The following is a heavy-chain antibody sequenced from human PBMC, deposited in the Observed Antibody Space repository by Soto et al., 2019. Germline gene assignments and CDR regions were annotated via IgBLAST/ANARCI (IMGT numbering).Heavy chain of an antibody. CDR2: ISYDGSNK. V-gene: IGHV3-30*18. CDR1: GFTFSSYG. D-gene: IGHD3-9*01. CDR3: AKGDDFDWLLPADY. Sequence: PGGSLRLSCAASGFTFSSYGMHWVRQAPGKGLEWVAVISYDGSNKYYADSVKGRFTISRDNSKNTLYLQMNSLRAEDTAVYYCAKGDDFDWLLPADYWGQGTLVTVSS. J-gene: IGHJ4*02.